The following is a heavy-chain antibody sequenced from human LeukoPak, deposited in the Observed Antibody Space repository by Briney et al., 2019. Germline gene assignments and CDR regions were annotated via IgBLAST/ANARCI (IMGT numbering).Heavy chain of an antibody. CDR3: TTVGSSGWGYYYYGMDV. CDR2: IKSKTDGGTT. CDR1: GFTSSNAW. J-gene: IGHJ6*04. V-gene: IGHV3-15*01. Sequence: GGSLRLSCAASGFTSSNAWMSWVRQAPGKGLEWGGRIKSKTDGGTTDYAAPVKGRFTISRDDSKNTLYLQMNSLKTEDTAVYYCTTVGSSGWGYYYYGMDVWGKGTTVTVSS. D-gene: IGHD6-19*01.